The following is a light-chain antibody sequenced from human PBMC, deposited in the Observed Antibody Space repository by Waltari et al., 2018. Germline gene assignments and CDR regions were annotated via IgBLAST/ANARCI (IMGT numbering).Light chain of an antibody. CDR3: QQRRNWPLT. J-gene: IGKJ4*01. Sequence: SCRASQSVTNYLAWYQQKPGQAPRLLIYDTSNRATGVPARFSGSGFGTDFTLTISNLEPEDFAVYYCQQRRNWPLTFGGGTKVEIK. CDR2: DTS. V-gene: IGKV3-11*01. CDR1: QSVTNY.